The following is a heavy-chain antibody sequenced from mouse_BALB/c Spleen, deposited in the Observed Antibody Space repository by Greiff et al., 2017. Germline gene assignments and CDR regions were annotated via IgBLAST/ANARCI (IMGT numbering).Heavy chain of an antibody. V-gene: IGHV2-2*02. D-gene: IGHD2-2*01. CDR2: IWSGGST. CDR1: GFSLTSYG. CDR3: ARNFYYGYLYAMDY. J-gene: IGHJ4*01. Sequence: QVQLKESGPGLVQPSQSLSITCTVSGFSLTSYGVHWVRQSPGKGLEWLGVIWSGGSTDYNAAFISRLSISKDNSKSQVFFKMNSLQANDTAIYYCARNFYYGYLYAMDYWGQGTSVTVSS.